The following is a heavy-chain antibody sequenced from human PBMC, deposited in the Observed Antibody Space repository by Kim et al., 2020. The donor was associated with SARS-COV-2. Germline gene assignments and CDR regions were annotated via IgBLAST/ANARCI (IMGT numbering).Heavy chain of an antibody. J-gene: IGHJ5*02. D-gene: IGHD2-15*01. CDR3: ARDPAGDCSGGSCYSA. V-gene: IGHV4-59*01. Sequence: LKSRVTISVDTSKNQFSLKLSSVTAADTAVYYCARDPAGDCSGGSCYSAWGQGTLVTVSS.